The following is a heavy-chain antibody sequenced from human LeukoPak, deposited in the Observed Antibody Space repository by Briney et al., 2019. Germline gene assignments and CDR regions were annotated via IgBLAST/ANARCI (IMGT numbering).Heavy chain of an antibody. CDR3: ARGPRYFVR. CDR2: INHSGST. J-gene: IGHJ4*02. D-gene: IGHD3-9*01. CDR1: GGSFSGCY. V-gene: IGHV4-34*01. Sequence: PSETLSLTCAVYGGSFSGCYWSWIRQPPGKGLEWIGEINHSGSTNYNPSLKSRVTISVDTSKNQFSLKLSSVTAADTAVYYCARGPRYFVRWGQGTLVTVSS.